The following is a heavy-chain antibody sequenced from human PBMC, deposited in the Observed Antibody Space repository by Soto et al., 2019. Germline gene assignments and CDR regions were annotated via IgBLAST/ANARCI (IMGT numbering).Heavy chain of an antibody. CDR1: GGTFSSYA. CDR2: IIPIFGTA. Sequence: SVKVSCKASGGTFSSYAISWVRQAPGQGLEWMGGIIPIFGTANYAQKFQGRVTITADESTSTAYMELSGLRSEDTAVYYCARDPPVRIAGPPPPHPGGKEPLVTLP. CDR3: ARDPPVRIAGPPPPHP. V-gene: IGHV1-69*13. J-gene: IGHJ4*02. D-gene: IGHD1-26*01.